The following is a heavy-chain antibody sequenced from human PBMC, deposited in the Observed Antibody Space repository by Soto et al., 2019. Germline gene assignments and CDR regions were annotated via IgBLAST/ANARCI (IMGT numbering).Heavy chain of an antibody. V-gene: IGHV4-34*01. CDR3: ARGRPSCSGGSCVVGYFDY. CDR2: INHSGST. CDR1: DGSFSGYY. D-gene: IGHD2-15*01. Sequence: QVQLKQWGAGLLKPSETLSLTCAVYDGSFSGYYWSWIRQPPGKGLAWIGEINHSGSTNYNPSLKSRVTIAVDTSKNQFSLHLSSVTAADTAVYYCARGRPSCSGGSCVVGYFDYWGQGTLVTVSS. J-gene: IGHJ4*02.